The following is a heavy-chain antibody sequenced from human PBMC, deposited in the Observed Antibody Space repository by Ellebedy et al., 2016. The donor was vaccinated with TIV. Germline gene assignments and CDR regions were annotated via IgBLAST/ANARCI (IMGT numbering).Heavy chain of an antibody. CDR3: ARGYYMDV. Sequence: ASVKVSXXASGGTFSSYAISWVRQAPGQGLEWMGWMNPNSGNTGYAQKFQGRVTMTRNTSISTAYMELSSLRSEDTAVYYCARGYYMDVWGKGTTVTVSS. V-gene: IGHV1-8*02. CDR1: GGTFSSYA. CDR2: MNPNSGNT. J-gene: IGHJ6*03.